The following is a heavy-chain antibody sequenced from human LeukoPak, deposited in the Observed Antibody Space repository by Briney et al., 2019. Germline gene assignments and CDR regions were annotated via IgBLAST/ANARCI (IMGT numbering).Heavy chain of an antibody. CDR1: GGSISSSSYY. V-gene: IGHV4-39*01. J-gene: IGHJ5*02. Sequence: SETLSLTCTVSGGSISSSSYYWGWIRQPPGKGLEWIGSIYYSGSTYYNPSLKSRVTISVGTSKNQFSLKLSSVTAADTAVYYCARQAGSGSYENWFDPWGQGTLVTVSS. D-gene: IGHD1-26*01. CDR3: ARQAGSGSYENWFDP. CDR2: IYYSGST.